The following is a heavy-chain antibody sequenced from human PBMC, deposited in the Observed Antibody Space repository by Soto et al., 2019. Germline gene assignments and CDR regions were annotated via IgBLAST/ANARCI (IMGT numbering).Heavy chain of an antibody. CDR1: GFTFSSYA. CDR2: ISYDGSNK. Sequence: QVQLVESGGGVVQPGRSLRLSCAASGFTFSSYAMHWVRQAPGKGLEWVAVISYDGSNKYYADSVKGRFTISRDNSKNSLYLQMNSLRAEDTAVYYCARDPPVRYYYDSSGIRGGFDYWGQGTLVTVSS. J-gene: IGHJ4*02. D-gene: IGHD3-22*01. CDR3: ARDPPVRYYYDSSGIRGGFDY. V-gene: IGHV3-30-3*01.